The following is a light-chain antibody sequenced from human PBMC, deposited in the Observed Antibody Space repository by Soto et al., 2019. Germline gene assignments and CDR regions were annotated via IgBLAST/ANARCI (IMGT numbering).Light chain of an antibody. CDR3: SSYTSSSTLDV. V-gene: IGLV2-14*01. CDR2: DVS. CDR1: SSDVGGYNY. Sequence: QSVLTQPASVSGSPGQLITISCTGTSSDVGGYNYVSWYQQHPGKAPKLMIYDVSNRPSGVSNRFSGSKSGNTASLTISGPQAEDEADYYCSSYTSSSTLDVFGTGTKVTVL. J-gene: IGLJ1*01.